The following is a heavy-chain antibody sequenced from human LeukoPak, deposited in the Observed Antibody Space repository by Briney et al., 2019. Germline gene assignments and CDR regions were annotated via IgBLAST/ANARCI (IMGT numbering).Heavy chain of an antibody. CDR1: GGSLSGYY. D-gene: IGHD1-26*01. Sequence: SETLSLTCAVYGGSLSGYYWSWIRQPPGKGLEWIGEINHSGSTNYHPSLKSRVTISVDTSKNQFSLKLSSVTAADTAVYYCARATLLYSGSPFDSWGQGTLVTVST. CDR3: ARATLLYSGSPFDS. J-gene: IGHJ4*02. CDR2: INHSGST. V-gene: IGHV4-34*01.